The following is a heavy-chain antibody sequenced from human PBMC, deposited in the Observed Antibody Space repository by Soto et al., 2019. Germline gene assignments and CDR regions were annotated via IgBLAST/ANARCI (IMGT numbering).Heavy chain of an antibody. D-gene: IGHD2-15*01. V-gene: IGHV1-58*01. CDR1: GFTFSNSA. J-gene: IGHJ3*01. Sequence: SVKVSCKTSGFTFSNSAVQWVRQARGQRLEWIAWIVVGSHNTNYAQNFKGRLTVTTDTSTSTAYMELTGLTSEDTAIYYCAAEFYSGGRCCSFDLRGQGTMVTVSS. CDR3: AAEFYSGGRCCSFDL. CDR2: IVVGSHNT.